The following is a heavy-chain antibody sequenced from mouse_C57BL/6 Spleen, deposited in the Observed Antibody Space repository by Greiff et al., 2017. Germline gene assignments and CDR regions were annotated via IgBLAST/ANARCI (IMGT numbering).Heavy chain of an antibody. J-gene: IGHJ2*01. Sequence: QVQLQQSGPELVKPGASVKISCKASGYAFSSSWMTWVKQRPGKGLEWIGRIYPGAGDTNYNGKFKGKATLTADKSSITAYMQLSSLTSADSAVYFCARETAYYFDDWGQGTALTVSS. CDR3: ARETAYYFDD. CDR2: IYPGAGDT. CDR1: GYAFSSSW. V-gene: IGHV1-82*01. D-gene: IGHD3-2*01.